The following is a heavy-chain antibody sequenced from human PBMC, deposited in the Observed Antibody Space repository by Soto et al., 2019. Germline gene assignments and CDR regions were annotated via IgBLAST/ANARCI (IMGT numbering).Heavy chain of an antibody. Sequence: SETLSLTCTVSGGSIRSYNWNWIRQPPGKGLEWIGYVYNSGSTNYNPSLKSRVTISVDTSKNQFSLKLNSVTAADTAVYYCARRAVVAVTGSLDNWLDPWGQGILVTVSS. V-gene: IGHV4-59*01. CDR1: GGSIRSYN. CDR3: ARRAVVAVTGSLDNWLDP. J-gene: IGHJ5*02. D-gene: IGHD2-21*01. CDR2: VYNSGST.